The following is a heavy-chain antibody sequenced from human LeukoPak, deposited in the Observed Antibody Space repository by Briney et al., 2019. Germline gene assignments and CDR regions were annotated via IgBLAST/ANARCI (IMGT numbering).Heavy chain of an antibody. D-gene: IGHD5-24*01. V-gene: IGHV5-51*01. Sequence: GESLKISCKGSGYSFTNYWIAWVCQMPGKGLEWMGIISPGDSDTRYSPSFQGQVTISADKSISTAYLQWSSLKASDTAMYYCARASRDGYNQNFDYWGQGTLVTVSS. J-gene: IGHJ4*02. CDR2: ISPGDSDT. CDR1: GYSFTNYW. CDR3: ARASRDGYNQNFDY.